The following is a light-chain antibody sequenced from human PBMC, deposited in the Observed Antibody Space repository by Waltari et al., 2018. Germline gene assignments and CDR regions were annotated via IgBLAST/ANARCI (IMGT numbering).Light chain of an antibody. J-gene: IGKJ2*01. CDR1: QGISKF. CDR3: QQFDSVPYT. V-gene: IGKV1-33*01. CDR2: DAT. Sequence: DIQMTQSPSSLSASVGDRVTNTCQASQGISKFVNWYQHKAGKAPKLLIHDATRLEVWVPSRFTGSGSGTDFTFTVSSLQPEDIATYYCQQFDSVPYTFGQGTKLEI.